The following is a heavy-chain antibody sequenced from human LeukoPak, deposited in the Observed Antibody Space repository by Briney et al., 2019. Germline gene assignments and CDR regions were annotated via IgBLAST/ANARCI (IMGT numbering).Heavy chain of an antibody. CDR1: GGTFSSYA. D-gene: IGHD6-19*01. Sequence: SVKVSCKASGGTFSSYAISWARQAPGQGLEWMGGIIPIFGTANYAQKFQGRVTITADESTSTAYMELSSLRSEDTAVYYCARGGRSGWSLLLDYWGQGTLVTVSS. CDR3: ARGGRSGWSLLLDY. V-gene: IGHV1-69*01. J-gene: IGHJ4*02. CDR2: IIPIFGTA.